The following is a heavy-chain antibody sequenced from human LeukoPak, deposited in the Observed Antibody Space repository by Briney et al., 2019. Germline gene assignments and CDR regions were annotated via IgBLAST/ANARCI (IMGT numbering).Heavy chain of an antibody. D-gene: IGHD1-26*01. CDR3: TRDGFGTVATGRYFDY. CDR2: IRTKAFGGTP. CDR1: GFTFGDYA. J-gene: IGHJ4*02. Sequence: TGGSLRLSCIVSGFTFGDYAISWVRQAPGKGLEWVGFIRTKAFGGTPEYAASVKGRFTISRDDSKSIVYLQMNSLKTEDTAVYYCTRDGFGTVATGRYFDYWGQGTLVTVSS. V-gene: IGHV3-49*04.